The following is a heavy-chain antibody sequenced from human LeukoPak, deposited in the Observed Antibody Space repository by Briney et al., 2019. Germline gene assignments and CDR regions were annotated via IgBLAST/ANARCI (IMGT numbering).Heavy chain of an antibody. V-gene: IGHV4-34*01. J-gene: IGHJ6*03. Sequence: SETLSLTCAVYGGSFSGYYWSWIRQPPGKGLEWIGEINHSGSTSYNPSLKSRVTISVDTSKNQFSLKLSSVTAADTAVYYCARLARDYYGSGSYYYPYYYYYYMDVWGKGTTVTISS. CDR3: ARLARDYYGSGSYYYPYYYYYYMDV. CDR1: GGSFSGYY. CDR2: INHSGST. D-gene: IGHD3-10*01.